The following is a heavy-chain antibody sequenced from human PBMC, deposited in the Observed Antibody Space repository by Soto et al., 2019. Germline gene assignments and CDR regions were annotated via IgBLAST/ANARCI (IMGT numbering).Heavy chain of an antibody. D-gene: IGHD6-13*01. CDR1: GFTFSSYS. CDR2: ISSSSSYI. CDR3: ARDAFQQLHY. J-gene: IGHJ4*02. Sequence: PGGSLRLSCAASGFTFSSYSMNWVRQAPGKGLEWVSSISSSSSYIYYADSVKGRFTISRDNAKNSLYLQMYSLRAEDTAVYYCARDAFQQLHYWGQGTLVTVSS. V-gene: IGHV3-21*01.